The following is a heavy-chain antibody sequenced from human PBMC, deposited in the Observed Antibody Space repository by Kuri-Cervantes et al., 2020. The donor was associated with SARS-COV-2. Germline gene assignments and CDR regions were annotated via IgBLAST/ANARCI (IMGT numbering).Heavy chain of an antibody. CDR2: INPNSGGT. Sequence: ASVKVSCKASGYTFTSYYMHWVRQAPGQGLEWMGIINPNSGGTNYAQKFQGRVTMTRDTSISTAYMELSRLRSDDTAVYYCARGGWGYCSSTSCYSWFDPWGQGTLVTVSS. V-gene: IGHV1-2*02. D-gene: IGHD2-2*02. J-gene: IGHJ5*02. CDR3: ARGGWGYCSSTSCYSWFDP. CDR1: GYTFTSYY.